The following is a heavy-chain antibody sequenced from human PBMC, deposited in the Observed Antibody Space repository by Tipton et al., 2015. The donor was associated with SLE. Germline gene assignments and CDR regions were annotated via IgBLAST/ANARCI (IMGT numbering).Heavy chain of an antibody. CDR2: VYHTGNT. Sequence: TLSLTCSVSTYSISNGHYWAWVRQPPGKGLEWIGTVYHTGNTYYNPSLKSRVTMSVDTSKNQFSLKVTSVTAADTALYYCAREERAFDYWGQGTLVTVSS. CDR1: TYSISNGHY. CDR3: AREERAFDY. V-gene: IGHV4-38-2*02. J-gene: IGHJ4*02.